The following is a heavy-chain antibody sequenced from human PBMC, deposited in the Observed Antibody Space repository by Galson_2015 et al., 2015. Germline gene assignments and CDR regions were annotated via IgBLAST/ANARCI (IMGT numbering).Heavy chain of an antibody. CDR1: GGSISSSSYY. Sequence: ETLSLTCTVSGGSISSSSYYWGWIRQPPGKGLEWIGSIYYSGSTYYNPSLKSRVTISVDTSKNQFSLKLSSVTAADTAVYYCARTHKQWLVDYWGQGTLVTVSS. V-gene: IGHV4-39*01. CDR2: IYYSGST. J-gene: IGHJ4*02. CDR3: ARTHKQWLVDY. D-gene: IGHD6-19*01.